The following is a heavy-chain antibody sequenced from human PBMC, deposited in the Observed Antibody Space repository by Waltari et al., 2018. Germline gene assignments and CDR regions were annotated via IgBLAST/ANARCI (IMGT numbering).Heavy chain of an antibody. CDR1: GYTFNDYY. CDR2: SNPKTGVT. J-gene: IGHJ4*02. CDR3: ARDGIGGAHLDY. D-gene: IGHD1-26*01. Sequence: VQLVQSGAEAKKPEASVKVSCQASGYTFNDYYIDWVRQAPGQGLEWGGYSNPKTGVTAFAQKVRGRVTMTSDTSISTADMELSGLTSDDTAVYYCARDGIGGAHLDYWGQGTLVTVSS. V-gene: IGHV1-2*02.